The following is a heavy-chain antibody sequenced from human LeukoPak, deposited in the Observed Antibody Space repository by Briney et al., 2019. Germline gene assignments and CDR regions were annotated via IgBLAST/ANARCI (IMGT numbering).Heavy chain of an antibody. J-gene: IGHJ6*03. D-gene: IGHD2-8*01. CDR2: ISGSGDNI. CDR1: GFTFSNYA. V-gene: IGHV3-23*01. Sequence: GGSLRLSCGASGFTFSNYAMSWVRQAPGKGLEWVSDISGSGDNIKYADSVKGRFTISRDTSKNTLYLQMNSLRTEDTAVYFCARDARIVLMVEARPEYYYYMDVWGKGTTVTVSS. CDR3: ARDARIVLMVEARPEYYYYMDV.